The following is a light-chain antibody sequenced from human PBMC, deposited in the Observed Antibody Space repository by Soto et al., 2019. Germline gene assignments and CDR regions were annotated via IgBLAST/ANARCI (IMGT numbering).Light chain of an antibody. J-gene: IGKJ4*01. CDR2: GAS. CDR1: QGVTTN. Sequence: EIVMTQSPATLSVSPGERATLSCRASQGVTTNLAWYQQKPGQAPRLLIYGASTRATGIPARFSGSGSGTEFTLTISSLQSEDFAVYYCQQYNTWPLTFGGGTKVVIK. V-gene: IGKV3-15*01. CDR3: QQYNTWPLT.